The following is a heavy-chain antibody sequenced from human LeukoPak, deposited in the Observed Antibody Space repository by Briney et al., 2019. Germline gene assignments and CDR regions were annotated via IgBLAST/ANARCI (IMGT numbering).Heavy chain of an antibody. V-gene: IGHV3-15*01. CDR1: GFSFTNAW. J-gene: IGHJ3*02. Sequence: PGGSLRLSCAASGFSFTNAWMSWVRQAPGKGLEWVGRIRSKNNGGTTAYATPVRGRFTISRDDSKNTLYLEMDSLKTEDTAVYYCTTEGCLSTRCYTPNAFDIWGPGTVVTVSS. CDR2: IRSKNNGGTT. D-gene: IGHD2-2*02. CDR3: TTEGCLSTRCYTPNAFDI.